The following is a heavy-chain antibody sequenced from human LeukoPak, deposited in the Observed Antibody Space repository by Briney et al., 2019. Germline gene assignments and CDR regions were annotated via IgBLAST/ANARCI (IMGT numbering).Heavy chain of an antibody. CDR2: INHSGST. CDR1: GGSFSGYY. D-gene: IGHD6-19*01. J-gene: IGHJ4*02. CDR3: AGEPAQIAVAGNFDY. Sequence: SETLFLTCAVYGGSFSGYYWSWIRQPPGKGLEWIGEINHSGSTNYNPSLKSRVTISVDTSKNQFSLKLSSVTAADTAVYYCAGEPAQIAVAGNFDYWGQGTLVTVSS. V-gene: IGHV4-34*01.